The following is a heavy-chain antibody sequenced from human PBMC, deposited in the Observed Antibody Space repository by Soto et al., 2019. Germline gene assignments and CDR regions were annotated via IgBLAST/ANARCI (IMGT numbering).Heavy chain of an antibody. J-gene: IGHJ4*02. CDR1: GGSFSGYY. CDR3: ARALGYCSGGSCYFLDY. Sequence: SETLSLTCAVYGGSFSGYYGSWIRQPPGKGLEWIGEINHSGSTNYNPSLKSRVTISVDTSKNQFSLKLSSVTAADTAVYYCARALGYCSGGSCYFLDYWGQGTLVTVSS. CDR2: INHSGST. D-gene: IGHD2-15*01. V-gene: IGHV4-34*01.